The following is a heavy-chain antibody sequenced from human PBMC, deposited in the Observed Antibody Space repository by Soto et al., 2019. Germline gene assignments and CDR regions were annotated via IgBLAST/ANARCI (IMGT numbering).Heavy chain of an antibody. D-gene: IGHD1-26*01. CDR3: ARREIQGPIDY. CDR1: GYSISSSNW. V-gene: IGHV4-28*01. J-gene: IGHJ4*02. CDR2: IYYSGTT. Sequence: SETLSLTCAVSGYSISSSNWWGWIRQPQGKGLEWIGYIYYSGTTYYNPSLKSRVTMSVDTSKNQFSLKLTSVTAVDTAVYYCARREIQGPIDYWGQGTQVTVS.